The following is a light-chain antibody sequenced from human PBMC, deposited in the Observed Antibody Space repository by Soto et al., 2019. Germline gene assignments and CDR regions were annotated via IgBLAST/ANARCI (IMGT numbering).Light chain of an antibody. CDR2: DAY. CDR3: QQYGSSLS. J-gene: IGKJ4*01. CDR1: QSFRGL. Sequence: EVVLTQSPVTLSLSPGERATLSCRASQSFRGLLAWYQQKPGQAPRLLIYDAYNRATGIPARFSGSGSGTDFTLTISRLGPEDFAVYYCQQYGSSLSFGGGAKVDI. V-gene: IGKV3-11*01.